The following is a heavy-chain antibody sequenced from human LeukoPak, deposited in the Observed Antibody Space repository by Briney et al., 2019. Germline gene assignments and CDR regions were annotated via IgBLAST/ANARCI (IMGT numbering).Heavy chain of an antibody. J-gene: IGHJ6*02. Sequence: GRSLRLSCAASGFTFSSYGMHWVRQAPGKGLEWVAVMWYDGSNKYYADSVKGRFTISRDNSKNTLYLQMNSLRAEDTAVYYCAREGSYYYYYGMDVWGQGTTVTVSS. V-gene: IGHV3-33*01. CDR1: GFTFSSYG. CDR2: MWYDGSNK. CDR3: AREGSYYYYYGMDV. D-gene: IGHD1-26*01.